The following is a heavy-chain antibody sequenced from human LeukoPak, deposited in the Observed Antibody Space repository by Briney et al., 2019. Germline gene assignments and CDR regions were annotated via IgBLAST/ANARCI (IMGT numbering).Heavy chain of an antibody. CDR3: AKGDLPLLYGGAFDS. J-gene: IGHJ4*02. Sequence: PSETLSLTCTVSGGSISSGGYYWSWIRQPAGKGLERIGRIYTSGSTNYNPSLKSRVTISVDTSKNQFSLKLSSVTAADTALYYSAKGDLPLLYGGAFDSWGQGILVTVSS. CDR2: IYTSGST. D-gene: IGHD1-26*01. CDR1: GGSISSGGYY. V-gene: IGHV4-61*02.